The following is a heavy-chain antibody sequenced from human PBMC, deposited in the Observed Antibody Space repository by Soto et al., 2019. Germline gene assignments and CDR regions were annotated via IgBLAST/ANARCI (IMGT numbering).Heavy chain of an antibody. D-gene: IGHD2-21*02. CDR3: ARNGDYPDRYFDS. V-gene: IGHV4-30-4*01. CDR1: GGSISSGDHY. CDR2: IYYNENS. J-gene: IGHJ4*02. Sequence: PSETLSLTCTVSGGSISSGDHYWSWIRQPPGKGLEWIAYIYYNENSYYNPSLKSRVTISRDKSKNQFSLKLNSVTAADTAVYYCARNGDYPDRYFDSWGPGTLVTVSS.